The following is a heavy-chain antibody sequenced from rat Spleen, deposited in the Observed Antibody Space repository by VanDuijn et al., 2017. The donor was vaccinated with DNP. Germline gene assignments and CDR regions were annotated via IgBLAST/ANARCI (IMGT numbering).Heavy chain of an antibody. V-gene: IGHV5-20*01. CDR1: GFTFSDYY. CDR2: TSYDGRST. J-gene: IGHJ2*01. D-gene: IGHD1-11*01. Sequence: EVQLVESGGGPVQPGRSLKLSCAASGFTFSDYYMAWVRQAPTKGLEWVATTSYDGRSTYYRDSVKGRFSISRDNAKSTLYLQVNSLRSEDTATYYCTTGGYWGQGVVVTVSS. CDR3: TTGGY.